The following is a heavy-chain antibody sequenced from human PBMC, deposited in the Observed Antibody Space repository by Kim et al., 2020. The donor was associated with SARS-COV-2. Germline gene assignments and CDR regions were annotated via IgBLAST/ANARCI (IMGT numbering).Heavy chain of an antibody. Sequence: AQKFQGRVTMTEDTSTDTAYMELSSLRSEDTAVYYCATSIYSGSYYGMDVWGQGTTVTVSS. CDR3: ATSIYSGSYYGMDV. D-gene: IGHD1-26*01. V-gene: IGHV1-24*01. J-gene: IGHJ6*02.